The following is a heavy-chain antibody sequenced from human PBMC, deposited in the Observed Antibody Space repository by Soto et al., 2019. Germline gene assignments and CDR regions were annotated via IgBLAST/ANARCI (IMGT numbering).Heavy chain of an antibody. CDR2: INPDGNEK. V-gene: IGHV3-7*01. Sequence: EAQLVESGGDLVQPGGSLRLSCAASGFTFRSYWMSWFRQAPGEGLEWVAKINPDGNEKYYVDSVKGRVAISRDNAKNSLFLQMDSMSAEDTAVYYYERDIYWSFDYWGQGTRLVTVSS. CDR1: GFTFRSYW. CDR3: ERDIYWSFDY. D-gene: IGHD2-8*02. J-gene: IGHJ4*02.